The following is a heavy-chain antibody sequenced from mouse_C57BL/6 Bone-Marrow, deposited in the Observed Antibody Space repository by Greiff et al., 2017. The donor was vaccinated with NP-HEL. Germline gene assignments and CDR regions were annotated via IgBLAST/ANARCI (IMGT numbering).Heavy chain of an antibody. V-gene: IGHV3-8*01. CDR1: GYSITSDY. CDR3: ARCPITTVVDYYAMDY. CDR2: ISYSGST. J-gene: IGHJ4*01. Sequence: EVKVEESGPGLAKPSQTLSLTCSVTGYSITSDYWNWIRKFPGNKLEYMGYISYSGSTYYNPSLKSRISITRDTSKNQYYLQLNSVTTEDTATYYCARCPITTVVDYYAMDYWGQGTSVTVSS. D-gene: IGHD1-1*01.